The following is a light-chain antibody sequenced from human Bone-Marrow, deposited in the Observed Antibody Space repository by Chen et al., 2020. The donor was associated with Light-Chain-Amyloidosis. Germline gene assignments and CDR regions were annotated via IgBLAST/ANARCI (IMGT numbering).Light chain of an antibody. J-gene: IGLJ3*02. Sequence: SYVLTQPSSVSVAPGQTATIACGGNNIGSTSVHWYQQTPGQAPLRVVYDDSDRPAGIPERLSGSNSGNTATLTISRGEAGDEADYDFQVWDRSSDRPVFGGGTKLT. V-gene: IGLV3-21*02. CDR2: DDS. CDR1: NIGSTS. CDR3: QVWDRSSDRPV.